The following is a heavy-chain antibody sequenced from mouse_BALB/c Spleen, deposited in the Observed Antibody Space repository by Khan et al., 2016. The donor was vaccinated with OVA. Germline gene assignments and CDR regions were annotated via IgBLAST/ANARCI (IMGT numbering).Heavy chain of an antibody. Sequence: VQLKQSGTELVKPGASVKLSCTASGFNITDTYIHWVKQRPEQGLEWIGNIDPATGFSKNDPKFQGKATITADTSSNTAYLQLSSLTSEDTAVYYCANPYYGNHEGRRYFDVWGAGTTVTVSS. CDR2: IDPATGFS. CDR3: ANPYYGNHEGRRYFDV. CDR1: GFNITDTY. D-gene: IGHD2-1*01. V-gene: IGHV14-3*02. J-gene: IGHJ1*01.